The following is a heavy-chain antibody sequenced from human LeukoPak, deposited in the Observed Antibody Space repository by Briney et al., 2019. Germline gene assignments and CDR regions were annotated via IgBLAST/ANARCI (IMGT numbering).Heavy chain of an antibody. J-gene: IGHJ5*02. CDR2: IYYSGST. CDR3: ARGRSGSDDFWSGSYNWFDP. D-gene: IGHD3-3*01. Sequence: SETLSLTCTVSGGSISSGDYYWSWIRQPPGKGLEWIGYIYYSGSTYYNPSLKSRVTISVDTSKNQFSLKLSSVTAADTAVYYCARGRSGSDDFWSGSYNWFDPWGQGTLVTVSS. V-gene: IGHV4-30-4*01. CDR1: GGSISSGDYY.